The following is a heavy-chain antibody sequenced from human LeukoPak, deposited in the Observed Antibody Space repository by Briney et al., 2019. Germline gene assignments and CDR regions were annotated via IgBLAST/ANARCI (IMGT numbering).Heavy chain of an antibody. CDR1: GFTFSSYG. V-gene: IGHV3-30*18. Sequence: PGGSLRLSCAASGFTFSSYGMHWVRQAPGKGLEWVAVISYDGSNKYYADSVKGRFTISRDNSKNTLYLQMNSPRAEDTAVYYCAKDLSRGDSLFDYWGQGTLVTVSS. CDR2: ISYDGSNK. CDR3: AKDLSRGDSLFDY. J-gene: IGHJ4*02. D-gene: IGHD4-17*01.